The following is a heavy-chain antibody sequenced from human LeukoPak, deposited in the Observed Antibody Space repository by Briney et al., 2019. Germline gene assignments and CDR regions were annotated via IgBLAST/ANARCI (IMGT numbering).Heavy chain of an antibody. CDR2: IYTSGST. CDR1: GGSISSGGYY. CDR3: ARDHSVAPYYYYYMDV. J-gene: IGHJ6*03. Sequence: SETLSLTCTVSGGSISSGGYYWSWIRQPPGKGLEWIGRIYTSGSTNYNPSLKSRVTMSVDTSKNQFSLKLSSVTAADTAVYYCARDHSVAPYYYYYMDVWGKGTTVTVSS. V-gene: IGHV4-61*02. D-gene: IGHD6-19*01.